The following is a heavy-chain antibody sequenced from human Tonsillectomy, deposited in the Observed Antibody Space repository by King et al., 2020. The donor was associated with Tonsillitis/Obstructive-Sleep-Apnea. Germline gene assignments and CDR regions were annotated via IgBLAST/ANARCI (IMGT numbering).Heavy chain of an antibody. CDR2: ISWDGGST. CDR3: AKDYLRGYSYGQPGSGYFDY. J-gene: IGHJ4*02. V-gene: IGHV3-43*01. CDR1: GFTFDDYT. Sequence: VQLVESGGVVVQPGGSLRLSCAASGFTFDDYTMHWVRQAPGKGLEWVSLISWDGGSTYYADSVKGRFTISRDNSKNSLYLQINSLRTEDTALYYCAKDYLRGYSYGQPGSGYFDYWGQGTLVTVSS. D-gene: IGHD5-18*01.